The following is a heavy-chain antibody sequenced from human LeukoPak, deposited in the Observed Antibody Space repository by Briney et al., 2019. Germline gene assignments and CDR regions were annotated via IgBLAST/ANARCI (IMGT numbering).Heavy chain of an antibody. CDR2: INPNSGGT. J-gene: IGHJ6*02. CDR1: GYTFTGYY. V-gene: IGHV1-2*02. Sequence: ASVKVSCKASGYTFTGYYMHWVRQAPGQGLEWMGWINPNSGGTNYAQKFQGRVTMTRDTSISTAYMELSRLRSDDTAVYYCANSIAAAGTGLPYYYYGMHVWGQGTTVTVSS. D-gene: IGHD6-13*01. CDR3: ANSIAAAGTGLPYYYYGMHV.